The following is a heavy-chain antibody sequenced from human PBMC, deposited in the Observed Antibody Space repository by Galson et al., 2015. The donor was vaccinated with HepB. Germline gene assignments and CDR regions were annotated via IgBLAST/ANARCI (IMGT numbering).Heavy chain of an antibody. V-gene: IGHV2-5*02. D-gene: IGHD6-19*01. CDR3: AHNGDFHSSGWTDHFDY. Sequence: PALVKPTQTLTLTCTFSGFSLSTSGVGVGWIRQPPGKALEWLALIYWDDDKRYSPSLKSRLTITKDTSKNQVVLTMTNMDPVDTATYYCAHNGDFHSSGWTDHFDYWGQGTLVTVSS. J-gene: IGHJ4*02. CDR1: GFSLSTSGVG. CDR2: IYWDDDK.